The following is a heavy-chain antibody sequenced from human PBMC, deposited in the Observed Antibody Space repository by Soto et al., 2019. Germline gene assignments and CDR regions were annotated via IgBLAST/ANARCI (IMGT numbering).Heavy chain of an antibody. CDR1: GGSISSYY. D-gene: IGHD4-4*01. J-gene: IGHJ6*02. CDR2: IYYSGST. Sequence: DTLSLTCTVSGGSISSYYWSWIRQPPGKGLEWIGYIYYSGSTNYNPSLKSRVTISVDTSKNQSSLKLSSVTAADTAVYYCARLVTVTTFYYGMDVWGQGTTVTVSS. CDR3: ARLVTVTTFYYGMDV. V-gene: IGHV4-59*01.